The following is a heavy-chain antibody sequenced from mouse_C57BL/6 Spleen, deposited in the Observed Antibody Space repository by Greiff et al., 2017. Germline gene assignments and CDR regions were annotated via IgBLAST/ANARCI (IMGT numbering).Heavy chain of an antibody. CDR3: ARDSSGLDY. V-gene: IGHV1-69*01. D-gene: IGHD3-2*02. Sequence: QVQLQQPGAELVMPGASVKLSCKASGYTFTSYWMHWVKQRPGQGLEWIGEIDPSDSYTNYNQKFKGQSTLTVDKSSSTSYMHLSSLTSEDSAVYYCARDSSGLDYWGQGTTLTVSS. J-gene: IGHJ2*01. CDR2: IDPSDSYT. CDR1: GYTFTSYW.